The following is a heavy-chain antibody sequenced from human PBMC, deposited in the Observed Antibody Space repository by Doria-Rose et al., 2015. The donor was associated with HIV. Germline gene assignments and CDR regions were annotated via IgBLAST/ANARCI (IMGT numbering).Heavy chain of an antibody. CDR1: GVSLSSPGMG. CDR2: IISDDER. J-gene: IGHJ4*02. V-gene: IGHV2-26*01. CDR3: ARIKSSRWYHKYYFDF. D-gene: IGHD6-13*01. Sequence: QITLKESGPVLVKPTETLTLTCTVSGVSLSSPGMGVSLIRQPPGKALEWLASIISDDERSYITSLKSRLTISRGTSKSQVVLTMTDMDPVDTATYYCARIKSSRWYHKYYFDFWGQGTLVIVSA.